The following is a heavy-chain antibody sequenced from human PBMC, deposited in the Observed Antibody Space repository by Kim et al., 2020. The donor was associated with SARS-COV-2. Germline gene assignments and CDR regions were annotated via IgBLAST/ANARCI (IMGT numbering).Heavy chain of an antibody. V-gene: IGHV4-4*07. D-gene: IGHD3-3*01. CDR3: ARDYVLRFLEWLAPNTSLGPLAVGWFDP. Sequence: SETLSLTCTVSGGSISSYYWSWIRQPAGKGLEWIGRIYTSGSTNYNPSLKSRVTMSVDTSKNQFSLKLSSVTAADTAVYYCARDYVLRFLEWLAPNTSLGPLAVGWFDPWGQGTLVTVSS. CDR2: IYTSGST. CDR1: GGSISSYY. J-gene: IGHJ5*02.